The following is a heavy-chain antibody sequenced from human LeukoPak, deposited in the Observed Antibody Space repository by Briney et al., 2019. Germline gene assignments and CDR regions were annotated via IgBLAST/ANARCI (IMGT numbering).Heavy chain of an antibody. D-gene: IGHD3-9*01. Sequence: GGSLGLSCAASGFTFSDAWMSWVRQTPGKGLEWVARIKSKTAGGTTGYGAPVKGRFTISRDDSKNTLYLQMNSLKTEDTAVYYCTTGPGYSDYYYNGMDVWGKGTTVTVSS. CDR1: GFTFSDAW. J-gene: IGHJ6*04. V-gene: IGHV3-15*01. CDR2: IKSKTAGGTT. CDR3: TTGPGYSDYYYNGMDV.